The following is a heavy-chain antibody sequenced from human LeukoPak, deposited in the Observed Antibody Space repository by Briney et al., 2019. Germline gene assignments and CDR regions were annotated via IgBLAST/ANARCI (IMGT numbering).Heavy chain of an antibody. CDR1: GFAVSANY. CDR3: AGAPQWVPQVY. Sequence: GGPLRPSCAASGFAVSANYMTWVRQAPGKGLEWVSLINSGGSTDYSDSVKGRFTVSRDNCKNTVYLQMNSLRAEDTAVYYCAGAPQWVPQVYWGQGTLVTVSS. J-gene: IGHJ4*02. CDR2: INSGGST. D-gene: IGHD6-19*01. V-gene: IGHV3-53*01.